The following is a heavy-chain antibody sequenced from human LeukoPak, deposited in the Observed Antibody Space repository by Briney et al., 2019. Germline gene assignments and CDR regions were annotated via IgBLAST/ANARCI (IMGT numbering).Heavy chain of an antibody. V-gene: IGHV3-30*02. CDR3: ASWDIVVVPAAYDY. Sequence: TGGSLRLSCAASGFTFSSYGMHWVRQAPGKGLEWVAFIRYDGSNKYYADSVKGRFNISRDNSKSTLYLQMNSLRAEDTAVYYCASWDIVVVPAAYDYWGQGTLVTVSS. J-gene: IGHJ4*02. CDR1: GFTFSSYG. CDR2: IRYDGSNK. D-gene: IGHD2-2*01.